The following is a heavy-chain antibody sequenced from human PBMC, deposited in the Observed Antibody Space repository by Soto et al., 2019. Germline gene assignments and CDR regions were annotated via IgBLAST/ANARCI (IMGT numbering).Heavy chain of an antibody. J-gene: IGHJ4*02. CDR3: ARDDSGYPSYFHY. Sequence: SVKVSCKASGGTFSSYAISWVRQAPGQGLEWMGGIIPIFGTANYAQKFQGRVTITADKSTSTAYMELNSLRAEDTAVYYCARDDSGYPSYFHYWGQGTLVTVSS. CDR1: GGTFSSYA. V-gene: IGHV1-69*06. D-gene: IGHD3-16*02. CDR2: IIPIFGTA.